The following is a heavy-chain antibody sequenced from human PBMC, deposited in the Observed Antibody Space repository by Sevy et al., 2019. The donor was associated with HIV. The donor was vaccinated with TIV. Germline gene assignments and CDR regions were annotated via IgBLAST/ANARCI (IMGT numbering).Heavy chain of an antibody. J-gene: IGHJ5*02. D-gene: IGHD3-3*01. CDR3: AKGGIWSPPTWFDP. V-gene: IGHV3-23*01. Sequence: GGSLRLSCAASGFTFSSYAMSWVRQAPGKGLEWVSAITGTGSSTNYADSVKGRFTISSDNSKNTLNLQMNSLRAEDTAVYYCAKGGIWSPPTWFDPWGQGTLVTVSS. CDR2: ITGTGSST. CDR1: GFTFSSYA.